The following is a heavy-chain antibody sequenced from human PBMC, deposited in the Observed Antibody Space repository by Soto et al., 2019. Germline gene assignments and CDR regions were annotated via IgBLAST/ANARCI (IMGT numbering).Heavy chain of an antibody. V-gene: IGHV2-70*01. CDR1: GVAVSTKKMC. D-gene: IGHD5-18*01. J-gene: IGHJ3*02. CDR3: ARILPYSYGYSDAFDI. Sequence: WTISGVAVSTKKMCVSWIRQPPGEGLEWLALIDWDDGEHYSTSLKTRLTISRDTSKNQVVLTMTNMDPVDTAMYYCARILPYSYGYSDAFDIWVQGTMVTVSS. CDR2: IDWDDGE.